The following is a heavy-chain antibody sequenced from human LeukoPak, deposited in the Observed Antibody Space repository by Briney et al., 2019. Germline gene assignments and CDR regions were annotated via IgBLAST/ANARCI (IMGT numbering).Heavy chain of an antibody. V-gene: IGHV4-4*02. CDR3: ARVGTMVRGASGAFDI. CDR2: IYHSGST. Sequence: SETLSLTCAVSGGSISSSNWWSWVRQPPGKGLEWIGEIYHSGSTNYNPSLKSRVTISVDKSKNQFSLKLSSVTAADTAVYYCARVGTMVRGASGAFDIWGQGTMVTVSS. CDR1: GGSISSSNW. D-gene: IGHD3-10*01. J-gene: IGHJ3*02.